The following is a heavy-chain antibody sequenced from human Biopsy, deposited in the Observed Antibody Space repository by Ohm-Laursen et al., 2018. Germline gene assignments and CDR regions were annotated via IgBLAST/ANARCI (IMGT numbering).Heavy chain of an antibody. Sequence: SLRLSCTASGFTFSSYGIHWVRQAPGKGLEWVAVIWYDGSNKYSADSVKGRFSISRDNSRNTVYLQMNSLRAADTAVYYCARDRYYGSESYYSHYNMDVWGQGTTVSVSS. CDR1: GFTFSSYG. V-gene: IGHV3-33*01. CDR3: ARDRYYGSESYYSHYNMDV. J-gene: IGHJ6*02. D-gene: IGHD3-10*01. CDR2: IWYDGSNK.